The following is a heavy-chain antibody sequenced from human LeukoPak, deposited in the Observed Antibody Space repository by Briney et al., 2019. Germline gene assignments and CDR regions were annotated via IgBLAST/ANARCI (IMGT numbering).Heavy chain of an antibody. CDR1: GFTFSNYE. V-gene: IGHV3-48*03. CDR3: AKDFLYNVVDY. Sequence: PGGSLRLSCAASGFTFSNYEMNWVRQAPGKGLEWVAYISNSGSIIYYADSVKGRFTISRDNAKNSLYLQMNSLRPEDTAVYYCAKDFLYNVVDYWGQGTLVAVSS. D-gene: IGHD3-10*01. CDR2: ISNSGSII. J-gene: IGHJ4*02.